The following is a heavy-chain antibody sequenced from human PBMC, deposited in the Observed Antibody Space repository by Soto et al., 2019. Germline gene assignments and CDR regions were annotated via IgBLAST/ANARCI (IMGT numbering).Heavy chain of an antibody. CDR1: GFDFGYYA. V-gene: IGHV3-23*01. J-gene: IGHJ4*02. CDR3: AKDARRSSGWYYFDY. CDR2: ISDSGRPT. Sequence: GGSLRLSCAASGFDFGYYAMGWVRQAPGKGLEWVSCISDSGRPTYYADSVKGRFTVSRDNSKKTLYLLMNSLRAEDTARYYCAKDARRSSGWYYFDYWGQGSLVTVSS. D-gene: IGHD6-19*01.